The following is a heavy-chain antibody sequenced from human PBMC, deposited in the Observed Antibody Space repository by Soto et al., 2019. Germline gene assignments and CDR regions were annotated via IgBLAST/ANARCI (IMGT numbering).Heavy chain of an antibody. Sequence: SETLSLTCTVSGGSISTGGYYWSWIRQHPGKGLEWIGYIYYSGNTYYNPSLRSRLTISVDTSKSQFSLKLSSVTAADTAVYYCARSSGSYYNGAFDIWGQGTMVTVSS. J-gene: IGHJ3*02. CDR2: IYYSGNT. D-gene: IGHD3-10*01. CDR1: GGSISTGGYY. CDR3: ARSSGSYYNGAFDI. V-gene: IGHV4-31*03.